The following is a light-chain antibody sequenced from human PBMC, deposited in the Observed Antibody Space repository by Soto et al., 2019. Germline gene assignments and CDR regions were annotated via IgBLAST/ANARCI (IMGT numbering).Light chain of an antibody. J-gene: IGKJ1*01. CDR3: QQYGFLPRT. CDR1: QTISDNS. CDR2: GAS. Sequence: VLTQSPDTLSLTPGDGATLSCRASQTISDNSLAWYQQKPGQAPRLVIYGASSRATGIPDRFSGSGSGTDFTLTISGLEPEDFAVYYCQQYGFLPRTFGQGTKLEIK. V-gene: IGKV3-20*01.